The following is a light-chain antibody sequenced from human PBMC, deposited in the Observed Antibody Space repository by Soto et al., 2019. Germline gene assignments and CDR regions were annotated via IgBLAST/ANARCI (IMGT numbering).Light chain of an antibody. CDR1: QSVSSSY. J-gene: IGKJ4*01. CDR3: QQYGSSTGLT. Sequence: EIVLTQSPGTLSLSPGERATHSCRASQSVSSSYLAWYQQKPGQAPRLLIYGASSRATGIPDRFSGSGSGTDFTLTISRLEPEDFAVYYCQQYGSSTGLTFGGGTKVDIK. V-gene: IGKV3-20*01. CDR2: GAS.